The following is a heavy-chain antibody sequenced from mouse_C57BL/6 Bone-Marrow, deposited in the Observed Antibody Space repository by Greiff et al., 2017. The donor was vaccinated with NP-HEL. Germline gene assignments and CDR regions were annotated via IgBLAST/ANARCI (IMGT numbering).Heavy chain of an antibody. CDR1: GYTFTSYG. CDR3: ARDYYGSSYLYYFDY. CDR2: IYPRSGNT. V-gene: IGHV1-81*01. J-gene: IGHJ2*01. D-gene: IGHD1-1*01. Sequence: VQLQQSGAELARPGASVKLSCKASGYTFTSYGISWVKQRTGQGLEWIGEIYPRSGNTYYNEKFKGKATLTADKSSSTAYMELRSLTSEDSAVYFCARDYYGSSYLYYFDYWGQGTTLTVSS.